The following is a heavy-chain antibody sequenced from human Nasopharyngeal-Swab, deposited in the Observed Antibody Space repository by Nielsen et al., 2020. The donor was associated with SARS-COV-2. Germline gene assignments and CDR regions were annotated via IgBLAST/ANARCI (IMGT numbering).Heavy chain of an antibody. D-gene: IGHD2-2*01. J-gene: IGHJ3*02. V-gene: IGHV3-64*04. CDR2: ISSNGGST. CDR3: ARERPADRAFDI. CDR1: GFTFSSYA. Sequence: GESLKISCSASGFTFSSYAMHWVRQAPGKGLEYVSAISSNGGSTYYADSVKGRFTISRDNSKNTLYLQMNSLRAEDTAVYYCARERPADRAFDIWGQGTMVTVSS.